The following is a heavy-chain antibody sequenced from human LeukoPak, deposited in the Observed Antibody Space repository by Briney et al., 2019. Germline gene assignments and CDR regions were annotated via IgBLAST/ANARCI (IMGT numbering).Heavy chain of an antibody. Sequence: GSLRLSCAASGFTFSSYSMNWVRQAPGKGLEWVSSISSSSSYIYYADSVKGRFTISRDNAKNSLYLQMNSLRAEDTAVYYCARDPLRTGGYDAFDIWGQGTMVTVSS. CDR1: GFTFSSYS. V-gene: IGHV3-21*01. CDR3: ARDPLRTGGYDAFDI. CDR2: ISSSSSYI. D-gene: IGHD1-14*01. J-gene: IGHJ3*02.